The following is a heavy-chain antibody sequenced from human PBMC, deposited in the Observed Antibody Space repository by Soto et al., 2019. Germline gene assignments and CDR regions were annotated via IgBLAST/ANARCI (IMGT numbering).Heavy chain of an antibody. V-gene: IGHV3-23*01. D-gene: IGHD3-22*01. CDR3: AKDGDGTMIVVVITFLDY. CDR1: GFTFSSYA. J-gene: IGHJ4*02. CDR2: ISGSGGST. Sequence: QSGGSLRLSCAASGFTFSSYAMSWVRQAPGKGLEWVSAISGSGGSTYYADSVKGRFTISRDNSKNTLYLQMNSLRAEDTAVYYCAKDGDGTMIVVVITFLDYWGQGTLVTVSS.